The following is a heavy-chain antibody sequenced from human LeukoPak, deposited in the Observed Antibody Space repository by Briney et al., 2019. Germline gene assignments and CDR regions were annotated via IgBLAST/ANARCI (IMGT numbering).Heavy chain of an antibody. CDR3: ARVYKYYDSSGYYPYYGMDV. Sequence: SETLSLTCTVSGGSISSGDSYWSWIRQHPGKGLECIGYIYYSGSTYYNPSLKSRVIILVDTSKNQFSLKLSSVTAADTAVYYCARVYKYYDSSGYYPYYGMDVWGQGTTVTVSS. J-gene: IGHJ6*02. CDR1: GGSISSGDSY. CDR2: IYYSGST. D-gene: IGHD3-22*01. V-gene: IGHV4-31*03.